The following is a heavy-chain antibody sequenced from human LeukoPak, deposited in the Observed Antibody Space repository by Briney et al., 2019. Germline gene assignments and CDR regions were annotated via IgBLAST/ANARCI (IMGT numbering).Heavy chain of an antibody. CDR3: ARHELVLGYCSGGSCANWFDP. CDR2: IYYSGST. J-gene: IGHJ5*02. Sequence: SETLSLTCAVYGGSFSSYYWSWIRQPPGKGLEWIGYIYYSGSTNYNPSLKSRVTISVDTSKNQFSLKLSSVTAADTAVYYCARHELVLGYCSGGSCANWFDPWGQGTLVTVSS. V-gene: IGHV4-59*08. D-gene: IGHD2-15*01. CDR1: GGSFSSYY.